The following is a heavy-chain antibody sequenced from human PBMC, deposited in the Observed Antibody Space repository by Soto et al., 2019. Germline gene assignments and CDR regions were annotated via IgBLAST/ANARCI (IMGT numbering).Heavy chain of an antibody. CDR1: GGSIRSGDSY. CDR2: IYYNGSA. D-gene: IGHD3-22*01. V-gene: IGHV4-30-4*01. J-gene: IGHJ4*02. Sequence: TSETLSHTCSVFGGSIRSGDSYWIWIRHPPGKGLEWIRNIYYNGSAYTNPSLRGRVSISEDRSRNQFSLKLSSVTAADTAVYFCARDSHYYDTSRHYRFDFWGQGTLVTVS. CDR3: ARDSHYYDTSRHYRFDF.